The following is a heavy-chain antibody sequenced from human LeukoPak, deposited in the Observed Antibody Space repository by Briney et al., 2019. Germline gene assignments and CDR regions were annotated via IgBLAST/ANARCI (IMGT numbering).Heavy chain of an antibody. D-gene: IGHD5-18*01. CDR1: GYSINSGYF. V-gene: IGHV4-38-2*02. J-gene: IGHJ4*02. CDR2: IHHSGST. Sequence: PSETLSLTCAVSGYSINSGYFWGWIRQPPGKGLEWIGSIHHSGSTYYNPSLKSRVTISVDTSKNQFSLKLSSVTAADTAVYYCAREYGYSYGYGDYWGQGTLVTVSS. CDR3: AREYGYSYGYGDY.